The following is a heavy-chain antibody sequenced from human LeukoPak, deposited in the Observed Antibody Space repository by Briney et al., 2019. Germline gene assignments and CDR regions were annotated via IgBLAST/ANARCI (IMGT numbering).Heavy chain of an antibody. CDR2: IKNDGSIT. CDR3: ASSYYYDSSGYPLDHDY. V-gene: IGHV3-74*01. J-gene: IGHJ4*02. CDR1: GFIFSGYW. D-gene: IGHD3-22*01. Sequence: GGSLRLSCAASGFIFSGYWMHWVRQAPGKGLVWLSRIKNDGSITSYADFVKGRFTISRDNAKNTLYLQMNSLRVEDTAVYYCASSYYYDSSGYPLDHDYWGQGTLVTVSS.